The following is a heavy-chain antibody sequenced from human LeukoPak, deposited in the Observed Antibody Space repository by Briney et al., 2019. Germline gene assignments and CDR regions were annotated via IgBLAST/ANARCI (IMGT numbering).Heavy chain of an antibody. CDR2: INTGNGNT. Sequence: GASVKVSCKASGYTFTSYAMNWVRQAPGQRLEWMGWINTGNGNTKYSQKFQGRVTISRDTSASTAYMELSSLRSEDTAVYYCARDYDYSNYGWFDPWGQGTLVTVSS. D-gene: IGHD4-11*01. J-gene: IGHJ5*02. CDR1: GYTFTSYA. V-gene: IGHV1-3*04. CDR3: ARDYDYSNYGWFDP.